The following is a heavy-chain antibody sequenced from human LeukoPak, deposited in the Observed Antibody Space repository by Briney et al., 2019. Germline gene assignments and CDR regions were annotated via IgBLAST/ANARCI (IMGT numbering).Heavy chain of an antibody. CDR2: ISSSAGTI. CDR1: GFTFRDSS. CDR3: ATSVTRRRLDWFIDL. V-gene: IGHV3-11*04. Sequence: GGSLRLSCAASGFTFRDSSMSWIRQAPGKGLEWISYISSSAGTIHYVDSVKGRFTISRDNAKNSLYLQMDSLRVEDTAVYYCATSVTRRRLDWFIDLWGRGTLVSVSS. J-gene: IGHJ2*01. D-gene: IGHD4-17*01.